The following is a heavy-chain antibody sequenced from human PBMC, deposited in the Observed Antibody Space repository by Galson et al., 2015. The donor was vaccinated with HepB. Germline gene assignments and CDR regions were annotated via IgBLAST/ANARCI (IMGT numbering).Heavy chain of an antibody. J-gene: IGHJ4*02. CDR2: ISFDSNNK. CDR3: ARPPLNYYDSSGYYGYFDY. D-gene: IGHD3-22*01. V-gene: IGHV3-30-3*01. CDR1: GFTSSSYA. Sequence: SLRLSCAASGFTSSSYAMHWVRQAPGKGLEWVAFISFDSNNKYYADSVKGRFTISRDNSKHTLYLQMNSLRAEDTAVYYCARPPLNYYDSSGYYGYFDYWGQGTLVTVSS.